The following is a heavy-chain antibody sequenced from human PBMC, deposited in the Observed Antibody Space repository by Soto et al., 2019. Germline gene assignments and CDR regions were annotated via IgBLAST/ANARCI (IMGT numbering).Heavy chain of an antibody. D-gene: IGHD3-3*01. CDR3: ASSGVDLRCFDY. CDR1: GFTFSSYA. J-gene: IGHJ4*02. Sequence: PGGSLRLSCAASGFTFSSYAMHWVRQAPGKGLEWVAVISYDGSNKYYADSVKGRFTISRDNSKNTLYLQMNSLRAEDTAVYYCASSGVDLRCFDYWGQGTLVTVSS. CDR2: ISYDGSNK. V-gene: IGHV3-30-3*01.